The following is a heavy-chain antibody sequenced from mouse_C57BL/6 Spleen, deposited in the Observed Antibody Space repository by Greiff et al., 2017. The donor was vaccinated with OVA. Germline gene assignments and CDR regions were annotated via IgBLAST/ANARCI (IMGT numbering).Heavy chain of an antibody. V-gene: IGHV3-6*01. CDR2: ISYDGSN. Sequence: EVKLQESGPGLVKPSQSLSLTCSVTGYSITSGYYWNWIRQFPGNKLEWMGYISYDGSNNYNPSLKNRISITRDTSKNQFFLKLNSVTTEDTATYYCARGDYDGYWGQGTLVTVSA. J-gene: IGHJ3*01. CDR3: ARGDYDGY. D-gene: IGHD2-4*01. CDR1: GYSITSGYY.